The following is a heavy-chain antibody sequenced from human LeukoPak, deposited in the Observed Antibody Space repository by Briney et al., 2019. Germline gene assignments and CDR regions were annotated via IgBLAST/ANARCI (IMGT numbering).Heavy chain of an antibody. CDR1: GGSFSGYY. J-gene: IGHJ4*02. CDR2: INHSGST. V-gene: IGHV4-34*01. Sequence: PSETLSLTCAVYGGSFSGYYWSWIRQPPGKGLEWIGEINHSGSTHYNPSLKSRVTISVDTSKNQFSLKLSSVTAADTAVYYCARYTAGTGSSWSLYYFDYWGQGTLVTVSS. D-gene: IGHD6-13*01. CDR3: ARYTAGTGSSWSLYYFDY.